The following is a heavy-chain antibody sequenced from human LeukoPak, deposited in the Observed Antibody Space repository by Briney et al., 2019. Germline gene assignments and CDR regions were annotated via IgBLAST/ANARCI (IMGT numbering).Heavy chain of an antibody. CDR3: ARDLWYCSGGSCLPA. CDR1: GYSISSGYY. J-gene: IGHJ1*01. V-gene: IGHV4-38-2*02. CDR2: IYHSGST. D-gene: IGHD2-15*01. Sequence: SETLSLTCTVSGYSISSGYYWGWIRQPPGKGLEWIGSIYHSGSTYYNPFLKSRVTISVDTSKNQFSLKLSSVTAADTAVYYCARDLWYCSGGSCLPAWGQGTLVTVSS.